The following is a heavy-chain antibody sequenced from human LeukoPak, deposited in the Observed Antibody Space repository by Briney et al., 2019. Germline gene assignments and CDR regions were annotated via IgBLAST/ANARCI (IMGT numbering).Heavy chain of an antibody. Sequence: GGSLRLSCAASGFSFSTYWISWVRQTPEKGLEFVANIDQGGSVRNYMDSLKGRCTISRDNAKKSLYLEINSLRADDTAVYYCARDPESSSFDLRGRGALVTVSS. CDR1: GFSFSTYW. V-gene: IGHV3-7*01. J-gene: IGHJ4*02. CDR3: ARDPESSSFDL. CDR2: IDQGGSVR. D-gene: IGHD6-13*01.